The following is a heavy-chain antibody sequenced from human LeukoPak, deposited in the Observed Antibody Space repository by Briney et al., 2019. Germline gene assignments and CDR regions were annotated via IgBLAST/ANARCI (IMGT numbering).Heavy chain of an antibody. D-gene: IGHD5-12*01. CDR1: GYTFTSYY. CDR3: ARVQRGYSGYDYSPVSPSIDY. CDR2: INPSGGST. Sequence: ASVKVSCKASGYTFTSYYMHWVRQAPGQGLEWMGIINPSGGSTSYAQKFQGRVTITRNTSISTAYMELSSLRSEDTAVYYCARVQRGYSGYDYSPVSPSIDYWGQGTLVTVSS. J-gene: IGHJ4*02. V-gene: IGHV1-46*01.